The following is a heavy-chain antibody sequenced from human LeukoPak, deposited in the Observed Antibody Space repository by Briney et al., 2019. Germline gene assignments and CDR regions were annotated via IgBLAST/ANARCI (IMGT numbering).Heavy chain of an antibody. D-gene: IGHD4-17*01. Sequence: SETLSLTCTVSGGSISSGGYYWSWIRQHPGKGLEWIGYIYYSGSTYYNPSLKSRVTISVDTSKNQFSLKLSSVTAADTAVYYCARAPTVTGYFDYWGQGTLVTVSS. J-gene: IGHJ4*02. CDR1: GGSISSGGYY. V-gene: IGHV4-31*03. CDR2: IYYSGST. CDR3: ARAPTVTGYFDY.